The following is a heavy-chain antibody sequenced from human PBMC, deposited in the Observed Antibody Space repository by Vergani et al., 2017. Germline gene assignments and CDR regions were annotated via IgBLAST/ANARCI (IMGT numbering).Heavy chain of an antibody. CDR1: GGSISSGSYY. D-gene: IGHD3-10*01. J-gene: IGHJ6*02. CDR3: ARGGRVTMVRYYYYGMDV. V-gene: IGHV4-61*02. CDR2: IYTSGST. Sequence: QVQLQESGPGLVKPSQTLSLTCTVSGGSISSGSYYWSWIRQPAGKGLEWIGRIYTSGSTNYNPSLKSRVTISVDTSKNQFSLKLSSVTAADTAVYYCARGGRVTMVRYYYYGMDVWGQGTTVTVSS.